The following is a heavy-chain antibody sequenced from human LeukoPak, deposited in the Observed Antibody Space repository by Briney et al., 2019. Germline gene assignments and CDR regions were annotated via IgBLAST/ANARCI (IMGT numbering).Heavy chain of an antibody. CDR2: IRYDGSNK. D-gene: IGHD6-13*01. CDR3: AKRYSSSWHGWFDP. J-gene: IGHJ5*02. V-gene: IGHV3-30*02. Sequence: PGGSLRLSCAASGFTFSSYGMHWVRQAPGKGLEWVAFIRYDGSNKYYADSVKGRFTISRDNSKNTLYLQMNSLRAEDTAVYYCAKRYSSSWHGWFDPWGQGTLVTVSS. CDR1: GFTFSSYG.